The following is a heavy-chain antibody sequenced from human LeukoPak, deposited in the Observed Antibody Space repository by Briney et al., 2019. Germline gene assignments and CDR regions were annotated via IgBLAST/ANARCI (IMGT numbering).Heavy chain of an antibody. D-gene: IGHD6-19*01. Sequence: GGSVRLSCAASGFSFSSYAMSWIRQAPGKGLEWVSAISGSGDTTYYADSVKGRFTISRDNAKNSLYLQMNSLRAEDTAVYYCARENYKLGGWPLGGDVWGKGTTVTISS. CDR3: ARENYKLGGWPLGGDV. V-gene: IGHV3-23*01. J-gene: IGHJ6*04. CDR1: GFSFSSYA. CDR2: ISGSGDTT.